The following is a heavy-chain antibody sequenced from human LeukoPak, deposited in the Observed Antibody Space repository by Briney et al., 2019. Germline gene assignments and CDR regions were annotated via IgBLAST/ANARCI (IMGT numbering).Heavy chain of an antibody. CDR1: GFTFSTYS. Sequence: GGSLRLSCAASGFTFSTYSMNWVRQAPGKGLEWVSYISAISTSSTYYADSVKGRLTISRDNAKNSLYLQMNSLRAEDTAVYYCARGRGDGYLGRAYAFDIWGQGTMVTVSS. J-gene: IGHJ3*02. CDR3: ARGRGDGYLGRAYAFDI. CDR2: ISAISTSST. V-gene: IGHV3-48*04. D-gene: IGHD5-24*01.